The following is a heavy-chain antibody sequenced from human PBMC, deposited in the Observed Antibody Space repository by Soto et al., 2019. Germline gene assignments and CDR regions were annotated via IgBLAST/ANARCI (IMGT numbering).Heavy chain of an antibody. J-gene: IGHJ4*02. CDR1: GFTFSSYS. CDR2: ISSSSSYI. V-gene: IGHV3-21*01. D-gene: IGHD3-22*01. Sequence: GGSLRLSCAASGFTFSSYSMNWVRQAPGKGLEWVSSISSSSSYIYYADSVKGRFTISRDNAKNSLYLQMNSLRGEDTAVYYCARGTHYYDSIGYSHFFDYWGQGTLVTVSS. CDR3: ARGTHYYDSIGYSHFFDY.